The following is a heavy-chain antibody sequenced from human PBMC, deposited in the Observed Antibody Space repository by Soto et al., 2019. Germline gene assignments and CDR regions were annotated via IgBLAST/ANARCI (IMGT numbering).Heavy chain of an antibody. V-gene: IGHV2-26*01. CDR2: IFSNDEK. CDR1: GFSLSNARMG. Sequence: QVTLKESGPVLVKPTETLTLTCTVSGFSLSNARMGVSWIRQPPGKALEWLAHIFSNDEKSYSTSLKSRLTISKDTSKSQVVLTMTNMDPVDTATYYCARIPSYYDILTGYSPEYYFGYWGQGTLVTVSS. J-gene: IGHJ4*02. CDR3: ARIPSYYDILTGYSPEYYFGY. D-gene: IGHD3-9*01.